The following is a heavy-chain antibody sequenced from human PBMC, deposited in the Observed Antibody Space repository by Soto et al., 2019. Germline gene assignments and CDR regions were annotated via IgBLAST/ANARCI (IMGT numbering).Heavy chain of an antibody. CDR3: AKDTPMIVVVGYYFDY. Sequence: PGGSLRLSCADSGFTFTNHGLHWVRQAPSKGLEWVAVISYDGSNKYYADSVKGRFTISRDNSKNTLYLQMNSLRAEDTAVYYCAKDTPMIVVVGYYFDYWGQGTLVTVSS. CDR1: GFTFTNHG. D-gene: IGHD3-22*01. CDR2: ISYDGSNK. V-gene: IGHV3-30*18. J-gene: IGHJ4*02.